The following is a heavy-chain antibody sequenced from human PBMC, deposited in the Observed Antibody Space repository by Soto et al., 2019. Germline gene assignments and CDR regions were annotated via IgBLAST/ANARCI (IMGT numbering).Heavy chain of an antibody. Sequence: ASEKVSCKASGYTFTGYYMHWVRQAPGQGLEWMGWINPNSGGTNYAQKFQGWVTMTRDTSISTAYMELSRLRSDDTAVYYCARGRLLDYYYYYGMDVWGQGTTVTVSS. CDR3: ARGRLLDYYYYYGMDV. J-gene: IGHJ6*02. CDR1: GYTFTGYY. D-gene: IGHD5-18*01. V-gene: IGHV1-2*04. CDR2: INPNSGGT.